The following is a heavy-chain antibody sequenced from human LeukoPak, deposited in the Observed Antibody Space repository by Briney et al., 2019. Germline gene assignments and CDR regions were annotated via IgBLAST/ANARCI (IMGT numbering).Heavy chain of an antibody. D-gene: IGHD2-2*01. CDR2: ISGSGGST. V-gene: IGHV3-23*01. CDR1: GFTFSSYA. Sequence: PGGSLRLSCAASGFTFSSYAMSWVRQAPGKGLEWVSAISGSGGSTYYADSVKGRFTISRDNSKNTLYLQMNSLRAEDTAVYYCATSGVPAAIPYYYGMDVWGQGTTVTVSS. CDR3: ATSGVPAAIPYYYGMDV. J-gene: IGHJ6*02.